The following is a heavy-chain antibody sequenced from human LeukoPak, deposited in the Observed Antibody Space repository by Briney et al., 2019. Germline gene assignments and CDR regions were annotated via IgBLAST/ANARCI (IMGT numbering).Heavy chain of an antibody. CDR2: INPSGGST. J-gene: IGHJ5*02. D-gene: IGHD3-16*02. Sequence: ASVKVSCKASGYTFTSYYMHWVRQAPGQGLEWMGIINPSGGSTSYAQKFQGRVTMTRDTSTSTVYMELSSLRAEDAAVYYCAKTRGGNHRYPLDLWGQGTLVTVSS. CDR1: GYTFTSYY. CDR3: AKTRGGNHRYPLDL. V-gene: IGHV1-46*01.